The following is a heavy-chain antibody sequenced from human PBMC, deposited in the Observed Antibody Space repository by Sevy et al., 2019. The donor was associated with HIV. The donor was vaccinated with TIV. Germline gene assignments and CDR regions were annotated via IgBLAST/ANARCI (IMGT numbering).Heavy chain of an antibody. D-gene: IGHD2-15*01. CDR1: GGSICSSNW. V-gene: IGHV4-4*02. J-gene: IGHJ5*02. CDR2: IYPSGST. Sequence: SETLSLTCAVSGGSICSSNWWSWVRQPPGKGLEWIGEIYPSGSTTYNPSLKSRVTISVDKSKNQFSLKLSSVTAADTAVYYCAREGHCSGGSCYSRWFDPWGQGTLVTVSS. CDR3: AREGHCSGGSCYSRWFDP.